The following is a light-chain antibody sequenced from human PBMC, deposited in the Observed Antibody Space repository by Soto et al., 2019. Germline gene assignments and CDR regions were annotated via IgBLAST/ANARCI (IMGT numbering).Light chain of an antibody. CDR2: GAS. Sequence: EIVLTQSPRTLSLSPGERATLSCRASQSVSSSYLAWYQQKPGQAPRLLIYGASSRATGIPDRFSGSGSGTDFTLTISRLEPEDFAVYYCQQYGSSPPTWTFGQGTKVDI. J-gene: IGKJ1*01. V-gene: IGKV3-20*01. CDR1: QSVSSSY. CDR3: QQYGSSPPTWT.